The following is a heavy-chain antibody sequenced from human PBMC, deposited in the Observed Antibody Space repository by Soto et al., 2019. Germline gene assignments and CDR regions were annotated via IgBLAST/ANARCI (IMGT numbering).Heavy chain of an antibody. J-gene: IGHJ4*02. Sequence: PGGSLRLSCAASGFTFSSYGMHWVRQAPGKGLEWVAVISYDGSNKYYADSVKGRFTISRDNSKNTLYLQMNSLRAEDTAVYYCAKDKHIVVVTAPFDYWGQGT. V-gene: IGHV3-30*18. CDR3: AKDKHIVVVTAPFDY. D-gene: IGHD2-21*02. CDR2: ISYDGSNK. CDR1: GFTFSSYG.